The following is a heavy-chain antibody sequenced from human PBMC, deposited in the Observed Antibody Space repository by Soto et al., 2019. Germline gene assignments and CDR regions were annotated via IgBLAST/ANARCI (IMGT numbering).Heavy chain of an antibody. D-gene: IGHD3-3*01. CDR1: GGSISSSSYY. V-gene: IGHV4-39*01. CDR2: IYYSGST. CDR3: ARHPAYYDFWSGYYTGGGYYYYYMDV. J-gene: IGHJ6*03. Sequence: SETLSLTCTVSGGSISSSSYYWGWIRQPPGKGLEWIGSIYYSGSTYYNPSLKSRVTISVDTSKNQFSLKLSSVTAADTAVYYCARHPAYYDFWSGYYTGGGYYYYYMDVWGKGTTVTVSS.